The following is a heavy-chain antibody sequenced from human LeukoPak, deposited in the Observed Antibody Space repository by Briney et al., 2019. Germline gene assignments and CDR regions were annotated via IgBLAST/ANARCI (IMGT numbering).Heavy chain of an antibody. V-gene: IGHV3-7*05. CDR2: IKPDGSEK. CDR1: GFTFSRYW. Sequence: PGGSLRLSCAASGFTFSRYWMTWVRQAPGKGLEWVANIKPDGSEKKYVDSVKGRFTISRDNAKNSLYLQMSSLRAEDTAVYYCAREGYSDESIDYWGQGTLVTVSS. CDR3: AREGYSDESIDY. J-gene: IGHJ4*02. D-gene: IGHD4-17*01.